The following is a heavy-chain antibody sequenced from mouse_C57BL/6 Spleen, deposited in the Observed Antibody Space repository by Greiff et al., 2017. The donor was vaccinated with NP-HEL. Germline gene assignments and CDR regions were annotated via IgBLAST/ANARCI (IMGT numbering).Heavy chain of an antibody. V-gene: IGHV1-81*01. J-gene: IGHJ4*01. CDR3: ARGADGYYDHYYAMDY. D-gene: IGHD2-3*01. Sequence: QVQLQQSGAELARPGASVKLSCKASGYTFTSYGISWVKQRTGQGLEWIGEIYPRSGNTYYNEKFKGKATLTADKSSSTAYMELRSLTYEDSAVYFCARGADGYYDHYYAMDYWGQGTSVTVSS. CDR2: IYPRSGNT. CDR1: GYTFTSYG.